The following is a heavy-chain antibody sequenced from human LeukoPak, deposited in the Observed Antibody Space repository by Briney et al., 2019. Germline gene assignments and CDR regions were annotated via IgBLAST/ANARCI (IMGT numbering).Heavy chain of an antibody. CDR3: AKDELLGDYYYYMDV. J-gene: IGHJ6*03. CDR1: GFTFSSYA. CDR2: ISGSGGST. Sequence: GGSLRLSCAASGFTFSSYAMRWVRQAPGTGLEWVSAISGSGGSTYYADSVKGRFTISRDNSKNTLYLQMNSLRAEDTAVYYCAKDELLGDYYYYMDVWGKGTTVAVSS. V-gene: IGHV3-23*01. D-gene: IGHD1-26*01.